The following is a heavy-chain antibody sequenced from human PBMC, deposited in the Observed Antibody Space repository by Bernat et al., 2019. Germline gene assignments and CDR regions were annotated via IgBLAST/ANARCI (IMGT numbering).Heavy chain of an antibody. D-gene: IGHD2-15*01. V-gene: IGHV3-30-3*01. CDR2: ISSDGSNK. CDR3: LRDRGVSGGYYFDY. Sequence: QVQLVESGGGLLQPCRSLRLSCAASGFTLSSYAMHCVRQAPCKGLERLAVISSDGSNKYSADSLQGRFTISRDNSKNKLYLQMNSLRAEDTAVYYCLRDRGVSGGYYFDYWGQGTMVTVSS. J-gene: IGHJ4*02. CDR1: GFTLSSYA.